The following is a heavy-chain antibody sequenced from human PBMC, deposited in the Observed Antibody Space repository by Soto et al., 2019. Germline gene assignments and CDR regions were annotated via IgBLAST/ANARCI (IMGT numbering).Heavy chain of an antibody. Sequence: QVQLVESGGGVVQPGRSLRLSCAASGFTFSSYAMHWVRQAPGKGLEWVAVISYDGSNKYYADSVKGRFTISRDNSKNTLYLQMNSRRAEDTAVYYCARGGGIAAASNWFDPWGQGTLVTVSS. D-gene: IGHD6-13*01. J-gene: IGHJ5*02. V-gene: IGHV3-30-3*01. CDR3: ARGGGIAAASNWFDP. CDR1: GFTFSSYA. CDR2: ISYDGSNK.